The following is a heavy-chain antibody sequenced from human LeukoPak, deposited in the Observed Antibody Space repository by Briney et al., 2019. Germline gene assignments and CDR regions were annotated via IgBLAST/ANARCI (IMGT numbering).Heavy chain of an antibody. CDR1: GGSISSYY. CDR2: IYYTGTT. Sequence: PSETLSLTCTVSGGSISSYYWSWIRQPPGKGLEWIGYIYYTGTTNHNPSLKSRVTISVDTSKNQFSLKVRSVTAADTAVYYCAALWFGDPETPHDYWGQGTLVTVSS. V-gene: IGHV4-59*01. CDR3: AALWFGDPETPHDY. J-gene: IGHJ4*02. D-gene: IGHD3-10*01.